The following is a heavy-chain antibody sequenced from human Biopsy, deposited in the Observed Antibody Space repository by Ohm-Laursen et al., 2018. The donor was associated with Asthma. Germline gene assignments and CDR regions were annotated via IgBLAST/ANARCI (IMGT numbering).Heavy chain of an antibody. J-gene: IGHJ4*02. V-gene: IGHV1-69*13. Sequence: SVKVSCKSLGGTFNTYVIGWVRQAPGQGLEWMGGINSVFGTTTYPQKFQDRVTITADDSTSTVYMELSSLRSEDTAVYYFARKAGSCISRTCYSLDFWGQGTLVTVAS. CDR1: GGTFNTYV. CDR3: ARKAGSCISRTCYSLDF. CDR2: INSVFGTT. D-gene: IGHD2-2*01.